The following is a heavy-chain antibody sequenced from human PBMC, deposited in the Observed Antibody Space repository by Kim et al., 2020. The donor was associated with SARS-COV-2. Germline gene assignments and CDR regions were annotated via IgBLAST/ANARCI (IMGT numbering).Heavy chain of an antibody. Sequence: GGSLRLSCAASGFTFSSYGMHWVRQAPGKGLEWVAVISYDGSNKYYADSVKGRFTISRDNSKNTLYLQMNSLRAEDTAVYYCARDFLGYDSSGYYPYWGQGTLVTVSS. V-gene: IGHV3-33*05. CDR3: ARDFLGYDSSGYYPY. CDR1: GFTFSSYG. J-gene: IGHJ4*02. D-gene: IGHD3-22*01. CDR2: ISYDGSNK.